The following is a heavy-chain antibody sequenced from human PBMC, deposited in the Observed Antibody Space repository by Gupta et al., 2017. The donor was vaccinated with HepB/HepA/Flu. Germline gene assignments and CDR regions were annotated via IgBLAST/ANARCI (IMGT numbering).Heavy chain of an antibody. D-gene: IGHD2-21*01. J-gene: IGHJ6*03. CDR2: ISNPGRT. V-gene: IGHV4-34*01. CDR3: AREGVVFALDYYYYYMDV. Sequence: QVHLQQWGAGLWKPSETLSLTCTVSGGSFSNYYWTWIRQSPGKGLEWIGEISNPGRTNYDPSLASRVTISVDSSKNQFFLGLDSVTAADTAVYYCAREGVVFALDYYYYYMDVWGEGSTGTVSS. CDR1: GGSFSNYY.